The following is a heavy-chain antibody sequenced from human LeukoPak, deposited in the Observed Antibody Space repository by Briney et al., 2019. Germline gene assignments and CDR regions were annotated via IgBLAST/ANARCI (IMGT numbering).Heavy chain of an antibody. CDR3: AREADRSRYFDWFQSGYYYYGMDV. Sequence: GASVKVSCKASGYTFTSYDIIWVRQATGQGLEWMGWMNPNSGNTGYAQKFQGRVTMTRNTSISTAYMELSSLRSEDTAVYYCAREADRSRYFDWFQSGYYYYGMDVWGQGTTVTVSS. CDR1: GYTFTSYD. D-gene: IGHD3-9*01. J-gene: IGHJ6*02. CDR2: MNPNSGNT. V-gene: IGHV1-8*01.